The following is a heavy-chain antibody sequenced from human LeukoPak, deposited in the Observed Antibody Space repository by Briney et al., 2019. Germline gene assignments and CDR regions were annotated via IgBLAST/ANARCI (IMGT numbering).Heavy chain of an antibody. V-gene: IGHV3-30-3*01. CDR2: MSYDGSNE. Sequence: GGSLRLSCTASGFTFSTYVIHWVRQAPGKGLEWVAVMSYDGSNENYLDSVKGRFTISRDNSKNTLYLQMNSLRAEDTAVYYCARAYYYGSESPRPFDYWGQGTLVTVSS. D-gene: IGHD3-10*01. CDR3: ARAYYYGSESPRPFDY. J-gene: IGHJ4*02. CDR1: GFTFSTYV.